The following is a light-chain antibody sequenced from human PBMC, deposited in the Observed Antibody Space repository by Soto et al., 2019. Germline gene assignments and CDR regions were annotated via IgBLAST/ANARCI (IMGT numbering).Light chain of an antibody. Sequence: EIVLTQSPGTLSLSPGERATLSCRASQSVSSSYLAWYQQKPGQAPSLLIYGASSRATGIPDRFSGSGSGTDFTLTISSLQPEDFATYYCQQADSFPYTFGQGTKLEIK. J-gene: IGKJ2*01. V-gene: IGKV3-20*01. CDR3: QQADSFPYT. CDR2: GAS. CDR1: QSVSSSY.